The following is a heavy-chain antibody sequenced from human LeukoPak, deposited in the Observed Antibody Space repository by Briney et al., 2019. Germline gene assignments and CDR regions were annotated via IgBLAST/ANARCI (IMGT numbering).Heavy chain of an antibody. D-gene: IGHD1-26*01. J-gene: IGHJ6*02. CDR3: AISGSSYYYSMDV. CDR2: IYTGGST. Sequence: GGSLRLSCAASGFTVSSNCMSWVRQTPGKGLEWVSVIYTGGSTHYAESVKGRFTISRQNSKNTLYLQMNSLRPEDTAVYYCAISGSSYYYSMDVWGQGATVTVSS. V-gene: IGHV3-53*04. CDR1: GFTVSSNC.